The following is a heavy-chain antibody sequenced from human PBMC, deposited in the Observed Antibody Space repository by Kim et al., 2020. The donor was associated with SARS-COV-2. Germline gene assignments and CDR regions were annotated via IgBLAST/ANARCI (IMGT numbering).Heavy chain of an antibody. J-gene: IGHJ4*02. CDR2: ISYDGSNK. D-gene: IGHD3-16*02. CDR3: AKGGSWVMITFGGVIDFFDY. V-gene: IGHV3-30*18. Sequence: GGSLRLSCAASGFTFSSYGMHWVRQAPGKGLEWVAVISYDGSNKYYADSVKGRFTISRDNSKNTLYLQMNSLRAEDTAVYYCAKGGSWVMITFGGVIDFFDYWGQGTLVTVSS. CDR1: GFTFSSYG.